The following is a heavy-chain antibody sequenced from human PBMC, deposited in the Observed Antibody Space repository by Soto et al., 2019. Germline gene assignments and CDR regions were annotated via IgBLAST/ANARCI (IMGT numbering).Heavy chain of an antibody. CDR3: ARAGAVSGTPYCYGMDV. D-gene: IGHD6-19*01. CDR1: GYTFTVYY. V-gene: IGHV1-2*04. J-gene: IGHJ6*02. CDR2: INPNSGGT. Sequence: ASVKVSCKASGYTFTVYYMHWVLQAPGQGLEWMGWINPNSGGTNYAQKFQGWVTMTRDTSISTAYMELSRLRSDDTAVYYCARAGAVSGTPYCYGMDVWGQGTTVTVSS.